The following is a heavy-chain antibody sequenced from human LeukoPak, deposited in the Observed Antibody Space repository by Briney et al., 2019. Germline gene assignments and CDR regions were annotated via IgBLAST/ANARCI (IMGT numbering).Heavy chain of an antibody. Sequence: SETLSLTCTVYGGSIRSYYGRWIRQPPGKGLEWIGYIYYSGDTSYNPSLESRVTISVDTSKNQFSLKLRSVTAADTAVYYCARRPRGSGWYYFDYWGLGTLVIVSS. CDR2: IYYSGDT. CDR1: GGSIRSYY. J-gene: IGHJ4*02. D-gene: IGHD6-19*01. CDR3: ARRPRGSGWYYFDY. V-gene: IGHV4-59*08.